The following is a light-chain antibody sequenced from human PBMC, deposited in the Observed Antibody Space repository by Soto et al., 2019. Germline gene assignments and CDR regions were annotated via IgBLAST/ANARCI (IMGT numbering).Light chain of an antibody. CDR1: SSNIGAGYD. J-gene: IGLJ1*01. Sequence: QLVLTQPPSVSGAPGQRVTISCTGSSSNIGAGYDVHWYQQLPGTAPKLLIYGNSNRPSGVPDRFSGSKSGTSASLAITGLQAEDEVDYYCQSYDSSLSAPYVFGTGTKVTVL. V-gene: IGLV1-40*01. CDR2: GNS. CDR3: QSYDSSLSAPYV.